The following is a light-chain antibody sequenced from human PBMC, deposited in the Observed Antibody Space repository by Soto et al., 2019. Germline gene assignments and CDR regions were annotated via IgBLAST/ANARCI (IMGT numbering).Light chain of an antibody. J-gene: IGKJ1*01. CDR1: QSIXXX. V-gene: IGKV1-39*01. CDR2: AAS. Sequence: PSXLSASXGDRVTITCRASQSIXXXLNWYQQKPGKAPKLLIYAASSXXXXXXXXXXXXXXXXXXXXXXSSLQPEDFATYYCQQSYSTPWTFGQGTKVEXK. CDR3: QQSYSTPWT.